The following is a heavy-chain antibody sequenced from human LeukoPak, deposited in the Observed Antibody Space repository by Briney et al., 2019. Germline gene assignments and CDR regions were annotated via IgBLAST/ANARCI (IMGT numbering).Heavy chain of an antibody. Sequence: GGSLRLSCAASGFTFSTYWMSWVRQAPGKGLEWVANIKQDGSEKYYVDSVKGRFTISRDNSKNTLYLQMNSLRAEDTAVYYCAKVKDDHNVDPEFDYWGQGTLVTVSS. J-gene: IGHJ4*02. D-gene: IGHD5-12*01. CDR1: GFTFSTYW. CDR3: AKVKDDHNVDPEFDY. CDR2: IKQDGSEK. V-gene: IGHV3-7*03.